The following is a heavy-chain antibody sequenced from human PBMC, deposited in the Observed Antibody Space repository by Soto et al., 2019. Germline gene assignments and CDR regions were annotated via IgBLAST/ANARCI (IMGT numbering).Heavy chain of an antibody. V-gene: IGHV3-11*01. Sequence: PGGSLRLSCAASGFTFSDYYMSWIRQAPGKGLEWVSYISSSGSTIYYADSVKGRFTISRDNAKNSLYLQMNSLRAEDTAVYYCARRAGSRYSSSWLPSYYYYYGMDVWGQGTTVTVSS. CDR2: ISSSGSTI. D-gene: IGHD6-13*01. CDR3: ARRAGSRYSSSWLPSYYYYYGMDV. J-gene: IGHJ6*02. CDR1: GFTFSDYY.